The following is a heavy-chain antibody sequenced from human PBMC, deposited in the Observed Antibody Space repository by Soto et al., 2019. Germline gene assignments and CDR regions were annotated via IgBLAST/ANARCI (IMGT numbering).Heavy chain of an antibody. Sequence: GGSLRLSCAASGFTFDDYAMHWVRQAPGKGLEWVSGISWNSGSIGYADYVKGRFTISRDNAKNSLYLQMNSLRAEDTNLYYCAKDLNFYYYILTGYYRPTGNDGFDIWGQGTMVTVSS. CDR3: AKDLNFYYYILTGYYRPTGNDGFDI. CDR1: GFTFDDYA. V-gene: IGHV3-9*01. D-gene: IGHD3-9*01. J-gene: IGHJ3*02. CDR2: ISWNSGSI.